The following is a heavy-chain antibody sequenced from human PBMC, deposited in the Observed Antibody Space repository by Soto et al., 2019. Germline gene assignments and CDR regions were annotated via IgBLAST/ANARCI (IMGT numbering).Heavy chain of an antibody. V-gene: IGHV4-59*01. CDR3: TRGGIYYYDSSGYYDY. J-gene: IGHJ4*02. D-gene: IGHD3-22*01. CDR1: GGSISSYY. Sequence: SETLSLTCTVSGGSISSYYWSWIRQPPGKGLEWIGYIYYSGGTNYNPSLKSRVTISVDTSKNQFSLKLTSVTAADTAVYFCTRGGIYYYDSSGYYDYWGQGVLVTVSS. CDR2: IYYSGGT.